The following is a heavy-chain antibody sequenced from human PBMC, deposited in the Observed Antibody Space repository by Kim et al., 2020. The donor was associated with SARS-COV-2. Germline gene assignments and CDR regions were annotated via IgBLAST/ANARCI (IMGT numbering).Heavy chain of an antibody. CDR2: IIPIFGTA. D-gene: IGHD5-12*01. Sequence: SVKVSCKSSGGTFSSYAISWVRQAPGQGLEWMGGIIPIFGTANYAQKFQGRVTITADESTSTAYMELSSLRSEDTAVYYCARVSGYDLRFNDYWGQGTLVTVSS. V-gene: IGHV1-69*13. CDR1: GGTFSSYA. CDR3: ARVSGYDLRFNDY. J-gene: IGHJ4*02.